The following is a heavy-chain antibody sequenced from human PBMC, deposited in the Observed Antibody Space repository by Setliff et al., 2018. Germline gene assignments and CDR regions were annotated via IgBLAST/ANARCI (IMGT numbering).Heavy chain of an antibody. Sequence: NPSETLSLTCAVYGDSFSDYYWSWIRQPPGKGLEWIGYIYHNGNTNFNPSLKSRVNMSIDTSKNQFALNLKSVTAADSGVYFCATRTFAVVPASAFDHHYFYGMDVWGRGTTVTVSS. V-gene: IGHV4-34*01. J-gene: IGHJ6*02. D-gene: IGHD2-21*01. CDR1: GDSFSDYY. CDR3: ATRTFAVVPASAFDHHYFYGMDV. CDR2: IYHNGNT.